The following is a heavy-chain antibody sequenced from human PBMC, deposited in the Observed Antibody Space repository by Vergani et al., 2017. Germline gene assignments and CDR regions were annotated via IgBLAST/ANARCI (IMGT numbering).Heavy chain of an antibody. CDR2: NYYSGST. V-gene: IGHV4-59*01. CDR3: ARGVAVAPDWFDP. J-gene: IGHJ5*02. CDR1: GGSISSYY. Sequence: QVQLQESGPGLVKPSETLSLTCTVSGGSISSYYWSWIRQPPGKGLEWIGYNYYSGSTNYNPSLKSRVTISVDTSKNQFSLKLSSVTAADTAVYYCARGVAVAPDWFDPWGQGTLVTVSS. D-gene: IGHD6-19*01.